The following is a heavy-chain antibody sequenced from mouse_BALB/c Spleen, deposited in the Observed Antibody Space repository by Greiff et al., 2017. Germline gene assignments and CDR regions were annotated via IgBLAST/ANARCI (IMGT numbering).Heavy chain of an antibody. CDR2: IDPENGNT. Sequence: EVQLVESGAELVRPGALVKLSCKASGFNIKDYYMHWVKQRPEQGLEWIGWIDPENGNTIYDPKFQGKASITADTSSNTAYLQLSSLTSEDTAVYYCAREGIPFAMDYWGQGTSVTVSS. V-gene: IGHV14-1*02. J-gene: IGHJ4*01. CDR1: GFNIKDYY. CDR3: AREGIPFAMDY.